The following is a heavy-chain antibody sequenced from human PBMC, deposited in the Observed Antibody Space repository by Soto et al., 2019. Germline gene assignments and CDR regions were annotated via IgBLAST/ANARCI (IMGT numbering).Heavy chain of an antibody. Sequence: GESLKISCQASGYTFIYFWVAWVRQVPGKGLEWMGVIYPGASDIRYSPSFEGHVTISADKSTNTAYLQWSSLEAADTAIYYCARQWTSRGSDSASFDFWGPGTLVTVSS. D-gene: IGHD3-10*01. CDR1: GYTFIYFW. J-gene: IGHJ4*02. CDR3: ARQWTSRGSDSASFDF. V-gene: IGHV5-51*01. CDR2: IYPGASDI.